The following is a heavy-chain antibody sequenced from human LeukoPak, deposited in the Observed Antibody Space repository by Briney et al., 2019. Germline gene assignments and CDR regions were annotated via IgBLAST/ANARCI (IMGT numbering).Heavy chain of an antibody. Sequence: SETLSLTCAVYGGSFSGYYWSWIRQPPGEGLEWIGEINHSGSSNFNPSLKSRVTISVDTSKNQFSLNLSSVTAADTGVYYCARATDIVVVPAVRRAFFDFWGQGTLVTVSS. V-gene: IGHV4-34*01. CDR3: ARATDIVVVPAVRRAFFDF. CDR1: GGSFSGYY. CDR2: INHSGSS. J-gene: IGHJ4*02. D-gene: IGHD2-2*01.